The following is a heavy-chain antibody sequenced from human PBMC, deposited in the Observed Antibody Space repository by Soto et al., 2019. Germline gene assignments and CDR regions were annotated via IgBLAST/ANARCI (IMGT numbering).Heavy chain of an antibody. D-gene: IGHD3-9*01. V-gene: IGHV3-30*18. CDR3: AKGPGYDIFTGVDY. Sequence: QVQLVESGGGVVQPGRSLRLSCAASGFTFSSYGMHWVRQAPGKGMEWVAVISYDGSNKYYADSVKGRFTISRDNSKNTLYLQMNSLIAEDTAVYYCAKGPGYDIFTGVDYWGQGTLVTVSS. CDR2: ISYDGSNK. CDR1: GFTFSSYG. J-gene: IGHJ4*02.